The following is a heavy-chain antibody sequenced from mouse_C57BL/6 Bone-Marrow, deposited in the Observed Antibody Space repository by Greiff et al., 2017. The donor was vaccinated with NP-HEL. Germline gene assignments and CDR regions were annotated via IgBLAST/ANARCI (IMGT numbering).Heavy chain of an antibody. V-gene: IGHV1-22*01. CDR1: GYTFTDYN. Sequence: VQLQQSGPELVKPGASVKMSCKASGYTFTDYNMHWVKQSHGKSLEWIGYINPNNGGTSYNQKFKGKATLTVNKSSSTAYMELRSLTSEDSAVYYCARVIYYDYDVYYFDYWGQGTTLTVSS. CDR2: INPNNGGT. J-gene: IGHJ2*01. D-gene: IGHD2-4*01. CDR3: ARVIYYDYDVYYFDY.